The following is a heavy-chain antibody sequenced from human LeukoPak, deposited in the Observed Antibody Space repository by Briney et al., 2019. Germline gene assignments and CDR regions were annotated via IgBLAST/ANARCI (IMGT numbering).Heavy chain of an antibody. CDR3: ARSRTMSDY. CDR2: INPSGGST. V-gene: IGHV1-46*01. D-gene: IGHD5-24*01. J-gene: IGHJ4*02. Sequence: ASVRVSCNSAAYTFTFCYIHLVRQAPGQGLEWVGIINPSGGSTSYAQKFQGRVTMTRDTSTNTVYMELSSLRSDDTAVYYCARSRTMSDYLGQGTLVTVSS. CDR1: AYTFTFCY.